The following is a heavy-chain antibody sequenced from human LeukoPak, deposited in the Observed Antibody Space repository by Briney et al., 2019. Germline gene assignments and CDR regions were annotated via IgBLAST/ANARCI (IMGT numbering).Heavy chain of an antibody. D-gene: IGHD6-13*01. CDR2: VYYTGST. Sequence: SETLSLTCTVSGGSVSGHYWSWIRQPPGKGLEWIGYVYYTGSTNYNPSLKSRVTISVDTSKNQFSLKLSSVTAADTAVYYCARDTGSSWGYYGMDVWGQGTTVTVSS. CDR3: ARDTGSSWGYYGMDV. V-gene: IGHV4-59*02. CDR1: GGSVSGHY. J-gene: IGHJ6*02.